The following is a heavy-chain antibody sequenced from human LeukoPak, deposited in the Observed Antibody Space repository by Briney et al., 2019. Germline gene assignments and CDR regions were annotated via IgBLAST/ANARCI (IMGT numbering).Heavy chain of an antibody. CDR3: IRDYGDY. J-gene: IGHJ4*02. V-gene: IGHV3-53*01. CDR1: GFTVSRKY. D-gene: IGHD4/OR15-4a*01. CDR2: IYTDAST. Sequence: PGGSLRLSCAASGFTVSRKYMSWVCQAPGKGLEWVAVIYTDASTYYADSVKGRFTISRDNSKNTVYLQMNSLRAEDTAVYYCIRDYGDYWGQGTLVTVSS.